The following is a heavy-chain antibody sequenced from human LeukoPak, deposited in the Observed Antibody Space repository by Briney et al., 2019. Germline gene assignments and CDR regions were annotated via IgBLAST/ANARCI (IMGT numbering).Heavy chain of an antibody. CDR3: ARDARPYYDFWSGYYRTSNWFDP. J-gene: IGHJ5*02. Sequence: SSDTLSLTCTVSGGSNSSYYWSWIRRPPGKGLESIGYIYYSGSTNYNPSLKSRVTISVDTSKNQFSLKLSSVTAADTAVYYCARDARPYYDFWSGYYRTSNWFDPWGQGTLVTVSS. CDR1: GGSNSSYY. D-gene: IGHD3-3*01. CDR2: IYYSGST. V-gene: IGHV4-59*01.